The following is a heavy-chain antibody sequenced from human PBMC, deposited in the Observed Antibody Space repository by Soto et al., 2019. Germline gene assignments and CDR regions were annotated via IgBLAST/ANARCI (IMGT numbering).Heavy chain of an antibody. V-gene: IGHV3-33*01. CDR1: GFTFSSYG. Sequence: GGSLRLSCAASGFTFSSYGMHWVRQAPGKGLEWVAVIWYDGSNKYYADSVKGRFTISRDNSKNTLYLQMNSLRAEDTAVYYCARDYGSGSYFPKRYYYYYYYMDVWGKGTTVTVSS. D-gene: IGHD3-10*01. CDR2: IWYDGSNK. J-gene: IGHJ6*03. CDR3: ARDYGSGSYFPKRYYYYYYYMDV.